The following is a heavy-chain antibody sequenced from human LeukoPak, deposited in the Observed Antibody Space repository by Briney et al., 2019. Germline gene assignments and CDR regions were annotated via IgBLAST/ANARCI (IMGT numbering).Heavy chain of an antibody. Sequence: GASVKVSCKASGGTFSSYAISWGRQAPGQGLEWMGGIIPIFGTTNYAQKFQGRVTISADESTSTACMELSSLRSEDTAVYYCASVWFGPTIHGYFQHWGQGTLVTASS. J-gene: IGHJ1*01. V-gene: IGHV1-69*13. D-gene: IGHD3-10*01. CDR2: IIPIFGTT. CDR3: ASVWFGPTIHGYFQH. CDR1: GGTFSSYA.